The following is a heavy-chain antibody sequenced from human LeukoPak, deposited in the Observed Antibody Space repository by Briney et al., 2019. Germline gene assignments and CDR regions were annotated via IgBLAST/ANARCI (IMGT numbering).Heavy chain of an antibody. D-gene: IGHD3-16*01. CDR1: GFTFRSYR. V-gene: IGHV3-7*01. CDR2: IKQDGSEK. J-gene: IGHJ3*02. Sequence: GGSLRLSCAASGFTFRSYRMSWVRQAPGKGLEWVANIKQDGSEKYYVDSVKGRFTISRHNAKNSLYLQMNSLRAEDTAVYYCASHYFYAFDIWGHGTMVTVSS. CDR3: ASHYFYAFDI.